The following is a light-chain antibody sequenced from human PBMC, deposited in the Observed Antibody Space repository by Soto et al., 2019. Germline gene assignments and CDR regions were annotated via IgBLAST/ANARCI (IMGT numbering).Light chain of an antibody. J-gene: IGKJ5*01. Sequence: EIVLTQSPATLSVSPGERATLFCRASQGISSLLAWYQQKPGQAPRLLIYAASTRATGIPARFSGSGSGTEFTLIISSLQSEDFAVYYCQQYNNWPLAFGQGTRLEIK. CDR3: QQYNNWPLA. CDR1: QGISSL. V-gene: IGKV3-15*01. CDR2: AAS.